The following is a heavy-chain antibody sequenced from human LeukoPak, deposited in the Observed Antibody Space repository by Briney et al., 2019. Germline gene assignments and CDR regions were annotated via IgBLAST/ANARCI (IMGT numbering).Heavy chain of an antibody. CDR1: GFTFSSYS. Sequence: PGRSLRLSCAASGFTFSSYSMNWVRQAPGKGLEWVSSISSSSYIYYADSVKGRFTISRDNAKNSLYLQMNSLRAEDTAVYYCARDTPNGDYVDAFDIWGQGTMVTVSS. CDR2: ISSSSYI. D-gene: IGHD4-17*01. V-gene: IGHV3-21*01. CDR3: ARDTPNGDYVDAFDI. J-gene: IGHJ3*02.